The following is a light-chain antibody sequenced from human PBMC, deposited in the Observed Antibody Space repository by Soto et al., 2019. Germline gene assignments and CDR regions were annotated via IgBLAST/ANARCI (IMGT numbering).Light chain of an antibody. CDR3: LQDYNYPPT. V-gene: IGKV1-6*01. J-gene: IGKJ1*01. CDR2: AAS. CDR1: QGIRND. Sequence: AIQMTPSPSSLSASVGARVTITCRASQGIRNDLGWYQQKPGKAPKLLIFAASSLQSGVPSRFSGSGSGTDFTLTISSLQPEDFATYYCLQDYNYPPTFGQGTKVDIK.